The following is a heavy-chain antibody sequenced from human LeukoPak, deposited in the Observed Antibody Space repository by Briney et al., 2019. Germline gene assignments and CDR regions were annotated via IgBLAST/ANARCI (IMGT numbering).Heavy chain of an antibody. CDR2: IYHSGST. CDR3: ARKPYDYVWGSYRQRWFDP. D-gene: IGHD3-16*02. CDR1: GGSISNGGNS. V-gene: IGHV4-30-2*01. Sequence: SETLSLTCAVSGGSISNGGNSWSWIRQPPGKGLEWIGYIYHSGSTYYNPSLKSRVTISVDTSKNQFSLKLSSVTAADTAVYYCARKPYDYVWGSYRQRWFDPWGQGTLVTVSS. J-gene: IGHJ5*02.